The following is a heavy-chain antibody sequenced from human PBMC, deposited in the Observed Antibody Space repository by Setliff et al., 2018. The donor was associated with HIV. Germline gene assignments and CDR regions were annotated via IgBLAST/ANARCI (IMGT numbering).Heavy chain of an antibody. CDR2: ITPFNGNT. V-gene: IGHV1-18*01. CDR1: GYTFTSYG. J-gene: IGHJ6*03. Sequence: ASVKVSCKASGYTFTSYGISWVRQAPGQGLEWMGWITPFNGNTNYAQKFRGRVTMTTDTSTNTAYMEVRSLTSDDTAVYYCVRVTADRTNYYYYMDVWDKGTTVTVSS. CDR3: VRVTADRTNYYYYMDV. D-gene: IGHD4-17*01.